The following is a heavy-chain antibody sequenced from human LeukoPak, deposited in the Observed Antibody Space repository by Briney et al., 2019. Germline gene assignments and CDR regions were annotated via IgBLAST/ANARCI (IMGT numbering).Heavy chain of an antibody. D-gene: IGHD2-15*01. V-gene: IGHV3-30-3*01. CDR1: GFTFSSYA. Sequence: GGSLRLFCAASGFTFSSYAMQWVRQAPGKGLEWVAVISYDGSNKYYADSVKGRFTISRDNSKNTLYLQMNSLRAEDTAVYYCAREVVLRYYYYGMDVWGQGTTVTVSS. J-gene: IGHJ6*02. CDR3: AREVVLRYYYYGMDV. CDR2: ISYDGSNK.